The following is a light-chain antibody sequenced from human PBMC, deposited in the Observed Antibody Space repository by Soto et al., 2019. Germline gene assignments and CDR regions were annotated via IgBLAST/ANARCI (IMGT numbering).Light chain of an antibody. Sequence: AIQLTQSPSSLSASVGDRVTITCRASQGISSALAWYQQKPGKAPKLLIYDASSLESGVPSRFSGSGSGTDFTLTISSLQPEDFALYHCQHYNQWPYTFGQGTKVDIK. CDR1: QGISSA. CDR3: QHYNQWPYT. J-gene: IGKJ2*01. CDR2: DAS. V-gene: IGKV1-13*02.